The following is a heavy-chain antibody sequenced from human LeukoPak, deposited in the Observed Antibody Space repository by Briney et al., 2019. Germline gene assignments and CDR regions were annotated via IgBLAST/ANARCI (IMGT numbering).Heavy chain of an antibody. V-gene: IGHV3-23*01. D-gene: IGHD1-26*01. CDR2: ISGSGG. J-gene: IGHJ3*02. Sequence: GGSLRLSCAASGFTFSTYAMSWVRQAPGKGLEWVSAISGSGGYYADSVRGRFTISRDNSKNTLYLQMNSLRAEDTAVYYCAKHLGYWAFDIWGQGTMVTVSS. CDR1: GFTFSTYA. CDR3: AKHLGYWAFDI.